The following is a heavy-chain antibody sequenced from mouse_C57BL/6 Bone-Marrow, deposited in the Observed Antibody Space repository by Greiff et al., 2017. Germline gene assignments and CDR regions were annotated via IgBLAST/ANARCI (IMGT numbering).Heavy chain of an antibody. D-gene: IGHD1-1*01. CDR2: IDPSDSET. CDR3: ARQNSGSSKYFDY. J-gene: IGHJ2*01. Sequence: QVQLQQSGAELVRPGSSVKLSCKASGYTFTSYWMHWVKQRPIQGLEWIGNIDPSDSETHYNQKFKDKATLTVDKSSSTAYMQLSSLTSEDSAVYYCARQNSGSSKYFDYWGQGTTLTVSS. CDR1: GYTFTSYW. V-gene: IGHV1-52*01.